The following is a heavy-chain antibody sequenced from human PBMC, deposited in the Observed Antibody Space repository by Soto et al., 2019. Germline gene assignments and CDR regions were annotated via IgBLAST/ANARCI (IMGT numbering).Heavy chain of an antibody. CDR3: ARGGRRTIAAAVSWDY. V-gene: IGHV1-46*03. Sequence: ASVKVSCKASGYTFTSSYMHWVRQAPGQGLEWMGIINPSGGSTSYAQKFQGRVTMTRDTSTSTVYMELSSLRSEDTAVYYCARGGRRTIAAAVSWDYWGQGTLVTVSS. CDR1: GYTFTSSY. CDR2: INPSGGST. J-gene: IGHJ4*02. D-gene: IGHD6-13*01.